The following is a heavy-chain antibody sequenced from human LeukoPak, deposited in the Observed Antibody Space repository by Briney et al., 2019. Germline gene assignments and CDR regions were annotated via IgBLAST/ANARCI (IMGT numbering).Heavy chain of an antibody. CDR2: ISWNSGNI. CDR1: GFTFHDFA. V-gene: IGHV3-9*01. D-gene: IGHD6-19*01. CDR3: ARFDSGWQALDY. J-gene: IGHJ4*02. Sequence: GGSLRLSCVVSGFTFHDFAMHWVRQAPGKGLEWVSGISWNSGNILYADSVKGRFTVSRDNAKNSLSLQMNSLNTEDTALYYCARFDSGWQALDYWGQGTLVTVSS.